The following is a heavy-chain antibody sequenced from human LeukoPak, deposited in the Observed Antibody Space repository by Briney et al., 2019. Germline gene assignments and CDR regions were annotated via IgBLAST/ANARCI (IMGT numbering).Heavy chain of an antibody. D-gene: IGHD2-15*01. J-gene: IGHJ4*02. CDR1: GFTFSSYA. CDR3: TTEVVVVAATPVDY. V-gene: IGHV3-23*01. CDR2: ISGSGGST. Sequence: GGSLRLSCAASGFTFSSYAMSWVRQAPGKGLEWVSGISGSGGSTYYADSVKGRFTISRDNSKNTLYLQMNSLKTEDTAVYYCTTEVVVVAATPVDYWGQGTLVTVSS.